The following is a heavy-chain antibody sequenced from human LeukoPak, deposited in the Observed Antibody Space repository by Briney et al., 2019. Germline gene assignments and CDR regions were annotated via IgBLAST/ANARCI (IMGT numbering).Heavy chain of an antibody. D-gene: IGHD2-2*01. J-gene: IGHJ6*03. CDR1: GYSISSGYY. V-gene: IGHV4-38-2*02. CDR2: IYHSGST. Sequence: SETLSLTCTVSGYSISSGYYWGWIRQPPGKGLEWIGSIYHSGSTYYNPSLKSRVTISVDTSKNQFSLKLSSVTAADTAVYYCASLGPVVPAAAIFYYMDVWGKGTTVTVSS. CDR3: ASLGPVVPAAAIFYYMDV.